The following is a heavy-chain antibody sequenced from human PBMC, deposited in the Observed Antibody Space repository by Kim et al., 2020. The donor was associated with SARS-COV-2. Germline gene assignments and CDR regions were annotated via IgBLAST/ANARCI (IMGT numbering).Heavy chain of an antibody. CDR2: IYSGGST. D-gene: IGHD2-15*01. Sequence: GGSLRLSCAASGFTVSSNYMSWVRQAPGKGLEWVSVIYSGGSTYYADSVKGRFTISRDNSKNTLYLLMNSLRAEDTAVYYCARDHEDGYFDYWGQGTLVTVSS. CDR1: GFTVSSNY. V-gene: IGHV3-53*01. J-gene: IGHJ4*02. CDR3: ARDHEDGYFDY.